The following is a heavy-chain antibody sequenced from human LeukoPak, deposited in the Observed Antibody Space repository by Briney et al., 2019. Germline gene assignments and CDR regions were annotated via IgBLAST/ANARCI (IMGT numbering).Heavy chain of an antibody. D-gene: IGHD3-16*02. CDR1: GYTFTSYG. CDR3: ARGRKYYDYVWGSYRPFDY. J-gene: IGHJ4*02. CDR2: ISAYNGNT. Sequence: ASVKVSCKASGYTFTSYGISWVRQAPGQGLEWMGWISAYNGNTNYAQKLQGRVTMTTDTAMSTAYMELRSQRSDDTAVYYCARGRKYYDYVWGSYRPFDYWGQGTLVTVSS. V-gene: IGHV1-18*01.